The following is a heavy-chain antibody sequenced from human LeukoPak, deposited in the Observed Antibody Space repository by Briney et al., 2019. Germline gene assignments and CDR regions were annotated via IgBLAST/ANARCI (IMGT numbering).Heavy chain of an antibody. CDR2: ISGSAGST. V-gene: IGHV3-23*01. J-gene: IGHJ4*02. D-gene: IGHD6-19*01. CDR1: GFTFSSYT. CDR3: ASDSSGWYIFDY. Sequence: GGSLRLSCAASGFTFSSYTMTWVRQAPGKGLEWVSAISGSAGSTYYADSVKGRFTISRDNSKNTLYLQMNSLRAEDTAVYYCASDSSGWYIFDYWGQGTLVTVSS.